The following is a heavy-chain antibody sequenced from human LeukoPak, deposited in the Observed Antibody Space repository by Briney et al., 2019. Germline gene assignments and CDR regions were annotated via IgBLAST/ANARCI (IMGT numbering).Heavy chain of an antibody. CDR3: AKDRGATGSDWFDH. V-gene: IGHV3-33*06. CDR1: GFTFSSYG. J-gene: IGHJ5*02. D-gene: IGHD1-26*01. Sequence: GRSLRLSCAASGFTFSSYGMRWVRQAPGKGLEWVAVIWSDGSNKDYADSVKGRFTISRDNSKNTLYLEMNRLRAEDTAVYYCAKDRGATGSDWFDHWGQGTLVSVSS. CDR2: IWSDGSNK.